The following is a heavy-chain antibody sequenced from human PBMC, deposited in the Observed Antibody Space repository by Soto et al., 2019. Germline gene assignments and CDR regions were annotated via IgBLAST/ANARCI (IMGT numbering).Heavy chain of an antibody. Sequence: GESLKISCQGSGYSFTSYWIAWVRQMPGKGLEWMGIIYPGDSDTRYSPSFQGQVTISADKSISTAYLQWSSLRASDTAIYYCARQRSYSHASDIWGQGTMVTVSS. D-gene: IGHD3-10*01. J-gene: IGHJ3*02. V-gene: IGHV5-51*01. CDR1: GYSFTSYW. CDR2: IYPGDSDT. CDR3: ARQRSYSHASDI.